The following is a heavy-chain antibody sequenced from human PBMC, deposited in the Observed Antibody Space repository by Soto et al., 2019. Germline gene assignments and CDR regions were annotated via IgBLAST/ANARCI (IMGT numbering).Heavy chain of an antibody. D-gene: IGHD5-18*01. CDR1: GGSISSGDYY. CDR2: IYYSGST. CDR3: ARGIENTAMVISY. V-gene: IGHV4-30-4*01. Sequence: KTSETLSLTCTFSGGSISSGDYYWSWIRQPPGKGLEWIGYIYYSGSTYYNPSLKSRVTISVDTSKNQFSLKLSSVTAADTAVYYCARGIENTAMVISYWGQGTLVTVSS. J-gene: IGHJ4*02.